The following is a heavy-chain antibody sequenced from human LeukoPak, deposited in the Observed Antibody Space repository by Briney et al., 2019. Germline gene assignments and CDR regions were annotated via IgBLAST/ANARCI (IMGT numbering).Heavy chain of an antibody. CDR2: ISSSSSTI. CDR3: AREEVATIIDY. CDR1: GFTFSSYS. Sequence: GGSLRLFCAASGFTFSSYSMNWVRHAPGKGLEWVSYISSSSSTIYYADSVKGRFTISRDNAKNSLYLQMNSLRAEDTAVYYCAREEVATIIDYWGQGTLVTVSS. D-gene: IGHD5-12*01. V-gene: IGHV3-48*01. J-gene: IGHJ4*02.